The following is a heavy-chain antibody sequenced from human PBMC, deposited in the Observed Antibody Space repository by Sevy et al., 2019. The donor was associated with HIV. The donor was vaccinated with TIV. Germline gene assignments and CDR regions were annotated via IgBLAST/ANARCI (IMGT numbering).Heavy chain of an antibody. V-gene: IGHV4-39*01. CDR2: IYHSGST. CDR1: GVSISRSSYD. J-gene: IGHJ4*02. CDR3: ARRDGIVDRAFDF. D-gene: IGHD2-21*01. Sequence: SETLSLTCTVSGVSISRSSYDWGWIRQPPGKGLEWIGSIYHSGSTYYNPSLKSRVIISVDTSKNQFALNLRSVTAADTAVYYCARRDGIVDRAFDFWGRGTLVTVSS.